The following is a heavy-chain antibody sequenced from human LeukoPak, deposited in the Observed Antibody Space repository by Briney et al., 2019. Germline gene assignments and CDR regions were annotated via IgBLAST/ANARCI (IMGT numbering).Heavy chain of an antibody. V-gene: IGHV1-24*01. CDR1: GYTLTELS. Sequence: AASAKVSCKVSGYTLTELSMHWVRQAPGKGLEWMGGFDPEDGETIYAQKFQGRVTMTEDTSTGTAYMELSSLRSEDTAVYYCARDRALGYCSSTSCFNGAFDIWGQGTMVTVSS. CDR3: ARDRALGYCSSTSCFNGAFDI. J-gene: IGHJ3*02. D-gene: IGHD2-2*01. CDR2: FDPEDGET.